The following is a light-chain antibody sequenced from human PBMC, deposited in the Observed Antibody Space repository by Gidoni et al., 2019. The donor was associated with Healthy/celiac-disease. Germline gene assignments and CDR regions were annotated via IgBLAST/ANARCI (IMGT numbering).Light chain of an antibody. V-gene: IGLV2-14*03. Sequence: QSALPQPASVSVSPGQSITLSCTGTSSDVGGYNYVSWDQQHPGKAHKLLIYDVSKRPSGVSNRFSGSKSGNTASLTISGLQAEDEADYYCSSYTSSSTGVFGGGTKLTVL. CDR1: SSDVGGYNY. CDR2: DVS. CDR3: SSYTSSSTGV. J-gene: IGLJ2*01.